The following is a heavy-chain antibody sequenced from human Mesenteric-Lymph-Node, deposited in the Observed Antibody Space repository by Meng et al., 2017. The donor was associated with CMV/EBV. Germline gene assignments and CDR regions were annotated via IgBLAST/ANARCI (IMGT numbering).Heavy chain of an antibody. CDR1: GFTFGNYS. CDR2: ISSSSSYI. D-gene: IGHD3-3*01. V-gene: IGHV3-21*01. J-gene: IGHJ6*02. CDR3: ARVKYYDFWSGYFWKSDVDYYYYGMDV. Sequence: GESLKISCVASGFTFGNYSMIWVRQAPGKGLEWVSSISSSSSYIYYADSVKGRFTISRDNAKNSLYLQMNSLRAEDTAVYYCARVKYYDFWSGYFWKSDVDYYYYGMDVWGQGTTVTV.